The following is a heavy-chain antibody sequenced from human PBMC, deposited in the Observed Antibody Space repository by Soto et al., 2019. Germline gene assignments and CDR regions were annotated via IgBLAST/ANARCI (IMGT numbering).Heavy chain of an antibody. D-gene: IGHD6-25*01. J-gene: IGHJ4*02. CDR1: GFTFSDHY. CDR3: AKISATSYFDF. CDR2: IRKRSNGYTT. V-gene: IGHV3-72*01. Sequence: EVQLVESGGGLVQPGGCLRLSCTASGFTFSDHYMDWVRQVPGKGLEWVGRIRKRSNGYTTEYAASVKGRFTISRDDSKNSIFLQMNSLKTEDTAIYFCAKISATSYFDFWGQGTLVTVSS.